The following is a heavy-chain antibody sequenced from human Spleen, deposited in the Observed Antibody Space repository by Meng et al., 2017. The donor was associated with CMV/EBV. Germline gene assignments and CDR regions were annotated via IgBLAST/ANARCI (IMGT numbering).Heavy chain of an antibody. CDR1: TFSNYA. Sequence: TFSNYAMTWVRQAPVKRLEWVSIIYSDDSTTYYADSVKGRFTISRDNSRNTLYLQMNSLRAEDTAVYYCAKSSLTFYSDSSAYYYLDYWGQGTLVTVSS. CDR2: IYSDDSTT. V-gene: IGHV3-23*03. CDR3: AKSSLTFYSDSSAYYYLDY. J-gene: IGHJ4*02. D-gene: IGHD3-22*01.